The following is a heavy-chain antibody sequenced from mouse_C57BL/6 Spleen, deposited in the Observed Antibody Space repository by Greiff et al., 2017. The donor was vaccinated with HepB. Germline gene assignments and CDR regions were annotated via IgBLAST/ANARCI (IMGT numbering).Heavy chain of an antibody. CDR1: GFTFSSYG. D-gene: IGHD2-4*01. Sequence: EVKLVESGGDLVKPGGSLKLSCAASGFTFSSYGMSWVRQTPDKRLEWVATISSGGSYTYYPDSVKGRFTISRDNAKNTLYLQMSSLKSEDTAMYYCARHYYDYLYAMDYWGQGTSVTVSS. J-gene: IGHJ4*01. CDR3: ARHYYDYLYAMDY. CDR2: ISSGGSYT. V-gene: IGHV5-6*01.